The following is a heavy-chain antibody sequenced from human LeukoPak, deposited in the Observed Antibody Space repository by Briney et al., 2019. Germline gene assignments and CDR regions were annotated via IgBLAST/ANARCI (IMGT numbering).Heavy chain of an antibody. CDR2: IYSDNT. J-gene: IGHJ6*03. CDR3: ATDYYYYMDV. V-gene: IGHV3-53*01. Sequence: PGGSLRLSCTVSGFTVSSNSMSWVRQAPGKGLEWVSFIYSDNTHYSDSVKGRFTISRDNAKSSLDLQMNSLRAEDTAVYYCATDYYYYMDVWGKGTTVTISS. CDR1: GFTVSSNS.